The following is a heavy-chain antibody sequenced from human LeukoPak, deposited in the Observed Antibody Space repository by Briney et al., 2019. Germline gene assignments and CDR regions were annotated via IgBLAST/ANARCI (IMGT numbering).Heavy chain of an antibody. J-gene: IGHJ4*02. CDR2: ISGSGGST. CDR3: AKDGSRIQLWFFDY. CDR1: GFTFSSYS. V-gene: IGHV3-23*01. Sequence: GGSLRLSCAASGFTFSSYSMSWVRQAPGKGLEWVSAISGSGGSTYYADSVKGRFTISRDNSKNTLYLQMNSLRAEDTAVYYCAKDGSRIQLWFFDYWGQGTLVTVSS. D-gene: IGHD5-18*01.